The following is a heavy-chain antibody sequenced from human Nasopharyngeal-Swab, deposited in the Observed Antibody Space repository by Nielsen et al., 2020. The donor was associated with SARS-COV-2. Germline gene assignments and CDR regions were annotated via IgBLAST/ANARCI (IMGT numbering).Heavy chain of an antibody. V-gene: IGHV3-21*01. D-gene: IGHD3-10*01. Sequence: GGSLRLSCAASGFPFNFYSMNWVRQSPGKGLEWVALISGSGRKIYYADALKGRFPVSRDNAQNSLLLQMNNLRAEDTAVYYCAKDRRGSASELGLPEAFDIWGQGTLVTVSS. CDR3: AKDRRGSASELGLPEAFDI. CDR1: GFPFNFYS. J-gene: IGHJ3*02. CDR2: ISGSGRKI.